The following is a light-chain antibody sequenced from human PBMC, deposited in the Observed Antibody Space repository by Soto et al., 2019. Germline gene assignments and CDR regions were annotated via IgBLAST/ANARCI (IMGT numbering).Light chain of an antibody. Sequence: EIVMTQSPATLSVSPGERATLSCRASRNINRKLAWYQQKPGQAPRLLISGASTRATGIPARFSGSGSGTEFTLTISSLQSEDFAMYYCQQYGSSPVTFGGGTKVDIK. CDR1: RNINRK. J-gene: IGKJ4*01. CDR2: GAS. CDR3: QQYGSSPVT. V-gene: IGKV3-15*01.